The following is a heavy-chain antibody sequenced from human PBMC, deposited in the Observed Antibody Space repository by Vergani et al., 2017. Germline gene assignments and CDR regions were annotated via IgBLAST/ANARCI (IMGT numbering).Heavy chain of an antibody. V-gene: IGHV4-34*01. CDR2: INHSGST. CDR3: ASGLVDTAMVYFDY. CDR1: GGSFSGYY. D-gene: IGHD5-18*01. J-gene: IGHJ4*02. Sequence: QVQLQQWGAGLLKPSETLSLTCAVYGGSFSGYYWSWIRQPPGKGLEWIGEINHSGSTNYNPSLKSRVTISVDTSKNQFSLKLSSVTAADTAVYYCASGLVDTAMVYFDYWGQGTLVTVSS.